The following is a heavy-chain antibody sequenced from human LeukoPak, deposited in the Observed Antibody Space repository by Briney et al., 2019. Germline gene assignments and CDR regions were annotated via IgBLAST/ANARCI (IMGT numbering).Heavy chain of an antibody. CDR1: GGSISSGGYC. J-gene: IGHJ3*02. CDR3: ARGFKGVVILGDAFDI. Sequence: PSETLSLTCTVSGGSISSGGYCWSWIRQHPGKGLEWIGYIYYSGSTYYNPSLKSRVTISVDTSKNQFSLKLSSVTAADTAVYYCARGFKGVVILGDAFDIWGQGTMVTVSS. D-gene: IGHD3-3*01. V-gene: IGHV4-31*03. CDR2: IYYSGST.